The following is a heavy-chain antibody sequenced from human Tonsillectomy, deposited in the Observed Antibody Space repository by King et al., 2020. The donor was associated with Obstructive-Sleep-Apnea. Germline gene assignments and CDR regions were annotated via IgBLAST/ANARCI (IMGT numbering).Heavy chain of an antibody. J-gene: IGHJ4*02. CDR1: GGSISSYY. V-gene: IGHV4-59*01. CDR3: ARDGRAAAGIDS. CDR2: IYYLGTT. D-gene: IGHD6-13*01. Sequence: VQLQESGPGLVKPSETLSLTCTVSGGSISSYYCGWIRQPPGKGLECIGHIYYLGTTSSNPTFKIRVSTSVATSKNQFALTLTSVTAADTATYYCARDGRAAAGIDSWGQGTVVIVSS.